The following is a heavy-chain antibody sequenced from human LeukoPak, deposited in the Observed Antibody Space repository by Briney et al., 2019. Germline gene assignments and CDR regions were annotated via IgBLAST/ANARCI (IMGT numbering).Heavy chain of an antibody. CDR1: GFTFSNAW. CDR3: TTESSSWYVGSDY. D-gene: IGHD6-13*01. Sequence: GGSLRLSCAASGFTFSNAWMSWVRQAPGKGLEWVGRIKSKTDGGTTDYAAPVKGRFTISRDDSKNTLYLQMNSLKTEDTAVYYCTTESSSWYVGSDYWGQGTLVTVSS. V-gene: IGHV3-15*01. J-gene: IGHJ4*02. CDR2: IKSKTDGGTT.